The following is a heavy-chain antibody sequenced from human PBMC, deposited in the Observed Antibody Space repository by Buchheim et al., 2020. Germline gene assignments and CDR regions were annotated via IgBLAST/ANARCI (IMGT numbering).Heavy chain of an antibody. Sequence: QVQLVESGGGLVKSGGSLRLSCAASGFVFSDYYMSWVRQAPGKGLEWVSFLGSSGITTFHADSVKGRFTISRDNTKNSVYLQMNSLRAEDTAVYYCARSRYRTEASNYYVFDYWGRGTL. V-gene: IGHV3-11*01. CDR3: ARSRYRTEASNYYVFDY. CDR1: GFVFSDYY. D-gene: IGHD4-11*01. J-gene: IGHJ4*02. CDR2: LGSSGITT.